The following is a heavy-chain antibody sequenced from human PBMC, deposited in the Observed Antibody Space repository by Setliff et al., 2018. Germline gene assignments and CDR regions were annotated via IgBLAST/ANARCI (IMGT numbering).Heavy chain of an antibody. CDR1: GFDFNLYN. Sequence: PGGSLRLSCEASGFDFNLYNMNWVRQAPGKGLEWVSYIISNSLTIHYADSVRGRFTVSRDNARNSLYLQMNNLRAADSAIYYCARQVDTPMAPIDYWGQGTLVTVSS. D-gene: IGHD5-18*01. CDR2: IISNSLTI. V-gene: IGHV3-48*01. CDR3: ARQVDTPMAPIDY. J-gene: IGHJ4*02.